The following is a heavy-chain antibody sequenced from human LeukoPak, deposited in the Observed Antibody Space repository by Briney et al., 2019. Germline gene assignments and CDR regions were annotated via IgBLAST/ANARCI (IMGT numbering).Heavy chain of an antibody. CDR1: GFTFSSYA. CDR2: ISYDGSNK. J-gene: IGHJ6*03. D-gene: IGHD5-24*01. V-gene: IGHV3-30*04. CDR3: AKGVRDGYNTLHYYYYMDV. Sequence: GGSLRLSCAASGFTFSSYAMHWVRQAPGKGLEWVAVISYDGSNKYYADSVKGRFTISRDNSKNTLYLQMNSLRAEDTAVYYCAKGVRDGYNTLHYYYYMDVWGKGTTVTISS.